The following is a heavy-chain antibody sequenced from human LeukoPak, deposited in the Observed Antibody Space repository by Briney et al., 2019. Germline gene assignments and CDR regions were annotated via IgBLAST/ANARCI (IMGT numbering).Heavy chain of an antibody. Sequence: PGRSLRLSCAASGFTFSSYGMHWVRQAPGKGLEWVAVISYDGSNKYYADSVKGRFTISRDNSKNTLYLQMNSLRAEDTAVYYCGTSGGIVVVAATQIGAFVIWGQGTMVTVSS. CDR3: GTSGGIVVVAATQIGAFVI. J-gene: IGHJ3*02. CDR2: ISYDGSNK. CDR1: GFTFSSYG. V-gene: IGHV3-30*03. D-gene: IGHD2-15*01.